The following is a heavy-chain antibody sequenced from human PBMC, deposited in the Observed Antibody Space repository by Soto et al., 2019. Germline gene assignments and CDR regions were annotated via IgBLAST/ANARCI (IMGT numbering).Heavy chain of an antibody. Sequence: GASVKVSCKASGYTFTSYYMHWVRQAPGQGLEWMGIINPSGGSTSYAQKFQGRVTMTRDTSTSTVYMELSSLRSEDTAVYYCARSRDYDILTGYPHYNWFDPWGQGTLVTVSS. D-gene: IGHD3-9*01. CDR2: INPSGGST. V-gene: IGHV1-46*01. J-gene: IGHJ5*02. CDR1: GYTFTSYY. CDR3: ARSRDYDILTGYPHYNWFDP.